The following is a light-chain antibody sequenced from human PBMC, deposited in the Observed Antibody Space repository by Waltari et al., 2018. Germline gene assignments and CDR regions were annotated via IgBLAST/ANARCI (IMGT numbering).Light chain of an antibody. J-gene: IGLJ3*02. CDR3: ASWDDSLNGHWV. Sequence: QSVLTQPPSASGTPGQRVTISCSGSASNIGGNLVNWYQQLPGKAPNLPICSSGLRPSGVPDRVSGSKSGTSASLAISGLQSEDEADYFCASWDDSLNGHWVFGGGTKVTVL. V-gene: IGLV1-44*01. CDR2: SSG. CDR1: ASNIGGNL.